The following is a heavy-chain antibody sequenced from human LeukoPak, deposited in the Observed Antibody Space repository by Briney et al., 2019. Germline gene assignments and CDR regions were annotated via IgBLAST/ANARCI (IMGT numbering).Heavy chain of an antibody. CDR3: ARVDTAMVFDY. CDR1: GYGFTSYW. V-gene: IGHV5-10-1*01. D-gene: IGHD5-18*01. Sequence: GASLQISCKGSGYGFTSYWISWVRRMPGKGLVWMGRIDPSDSYTNYSPSFQGHVTISADKSISTAYLQWSSLKASDTAMYYCARVDTAMVFDYWGQGTLVTVSS. J-gene: IGHJ4*02. CDR2: IDPSDSYT.